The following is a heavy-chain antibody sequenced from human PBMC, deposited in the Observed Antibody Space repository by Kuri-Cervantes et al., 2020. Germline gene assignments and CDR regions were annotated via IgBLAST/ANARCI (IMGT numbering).Heavy chain of an antibody. J-gene: IGHJ4*02. CDR3: ARALRPYYYFDY. D-gene: IGHD2-21*01. Sequence: SETLSLTFTVSGGSISSYYWSWIRQPPGKGLEWIGYIYYSGSTNYNPSLKSRVTISVDTSKNQFSLKLSSVTAADTAVYYCARALRPYYYFDYWGQGTLVTVSS. CDR1: GGSISSYY. CDR2: IYYSGST. V-gene: IGHV4-59*13.